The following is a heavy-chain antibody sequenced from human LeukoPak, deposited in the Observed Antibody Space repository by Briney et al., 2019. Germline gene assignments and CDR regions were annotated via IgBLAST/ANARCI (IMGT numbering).Heavy chain of an antibody. D-gene: IGHD6-19*01. Sequence: ASVKVSCKASGYTFTSYYMHWVRQAPGQGLEWMGIINPSGGSTSYAQKFQGRVTMTRDMSTSTDYMELSSLRSDDTAVYYCARVSSSAWYSYFDYWGQGTLVTVSS. J-gene: IGHJ4*02. CDR1: GYTFTSYY. CDR3: ARVSSSAWYSYFDY. CDR2: INPSGGST. V-gene: IGHV1-46*01.